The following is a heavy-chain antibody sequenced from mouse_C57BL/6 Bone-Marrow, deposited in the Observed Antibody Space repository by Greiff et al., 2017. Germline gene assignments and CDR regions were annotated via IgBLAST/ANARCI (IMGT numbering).Heavy chain of an antibody. CDR3: ARENWDWFAY. V-gene: IGHV1-81*01. Sequence: VQLVESGAELARPGASVKLSCKASGYTFTSYGLSWVKQRPGQGLEWIGEIYPRSGNTYYNEKFKGKATLTADKSSSTAYMELRSLTSEDSAVYFCARENWDWFAYWGQGTLVTVSA. D-gene: IGHD4-1*01. CDR2: IYPRSGNT. CDR1: GYTFTSYG. J-gene: IGHJ3*01.